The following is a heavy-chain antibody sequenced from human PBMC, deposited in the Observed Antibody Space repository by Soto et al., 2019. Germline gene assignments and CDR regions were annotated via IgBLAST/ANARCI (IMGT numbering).Heavy chain of an antibody. CDR3: AGDPDSHYNDSHASSYP. CDR1: GGTFSTYT. CDR2: IIPIIGII. Sequence: QVQLVQSGAEVKKPGSSVKVSCKASGGTFSTYTITWVRQAPGQGLEWMGRIIPIIGIINYAQKVQGRVTITADXSXGXXYMELTRLRSDDTAVYYCAGDPDSHYNDSHASSYPWGQGTLVTVSS. J-gene: IGHJ5*02. V-gene: IGHV1-69*08. D-gene: IGHD3-22*01.